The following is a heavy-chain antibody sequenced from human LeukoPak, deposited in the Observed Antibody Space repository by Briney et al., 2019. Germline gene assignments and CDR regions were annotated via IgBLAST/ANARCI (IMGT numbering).Heavy chain of an antibody. Sequence: PGGSLRPPCAASGFTFSSYAMSWVRQAPGKGLEWVSVISISGANTYYADSVKGRFTISRDNSKNTLYLQMSSLRAEDTAVYYCARDTGYSYGYWGQGTLVTVSS. J-gene: IGHJ4*02. D-gene: IGHD5-18*01. CDR2: ISISGANT. CDR1: GFTFSSYA. V-gene: IGHV3-23*01. CDR3: ARDTGYSYGY.